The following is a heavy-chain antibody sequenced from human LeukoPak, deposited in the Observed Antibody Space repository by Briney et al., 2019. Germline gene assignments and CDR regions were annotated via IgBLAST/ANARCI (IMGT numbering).Heavy chain of an antibody. Sequence: GASVKVSCKASGYTFTGYYMHWVRQAPGQGLEWMGWINPNSGGTNYAQKFQGWVTMTRDTSISTAYMELSRLRSDDTAVYYCARTYKPFGVDPRAFDIWGQGTMVTVSS. CDR1: GYTFTGYY. V-gene: IGHV1-2*04. CDR2: INPNSGGT. J-gene: IGHJ3*02. CDR3: ARTYKPFGVDPRAFDI. D-gene: IGHD3-3*01.